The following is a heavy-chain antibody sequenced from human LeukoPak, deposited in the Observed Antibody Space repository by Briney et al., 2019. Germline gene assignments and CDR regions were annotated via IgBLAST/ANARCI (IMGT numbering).Heavy chain of an antibody. Sequence: GRSLRLSCAASGFTFSNYGMHWVRQAPGKGLDWVAVISFDGSDKRYPDSVKGRFSISRDNSKNTLDLQMNSLGVEDTGVYYCAKDLREYSSVGGLIDYWGQGILVTVSS. D-gene: IGHD5-18*01. V-gene: IGHV3-30*18. CDR2: ISFDGSDK. CDR1: GFTFSNYG. CDR3: AKDLREYSSVGGLIDY. J-gene: IGHJ4*02.